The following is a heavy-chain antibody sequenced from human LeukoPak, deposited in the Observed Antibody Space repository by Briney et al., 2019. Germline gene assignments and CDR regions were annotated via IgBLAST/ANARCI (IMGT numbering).Heavy chain of an antibody. CDR3: ARPTCTSCYVGYDY. J-gene: IGHJ4*02. Sequence: AGGSLRLSCAASGFTFSSYSMNWVRQAPGKGREWFSSISSSSSYIYYADSVKGRFTISRDNAKNSLYLQMNSLRAEDTAVYYCARPTCTSCYVGYDYWGQGTLVTVSS. CDR2: ISSSSSYI. D-gene: IGHD2-2*01. CDR1: GFTFSSYS. V-gene: IGHV3-21*01.